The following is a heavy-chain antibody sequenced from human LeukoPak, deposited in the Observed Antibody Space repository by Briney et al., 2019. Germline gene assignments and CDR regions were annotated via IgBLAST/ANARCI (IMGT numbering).Heavy chain of an antibody. CDR3: ARTGSSSENDAFDI. CDR2: ISSSGTII. J-gene: IGHJ3*02. V-gene: IGHV3-48*01. CDR1: GFTFRTYS. Sequence: GGSLRLSCAASGFTFRTYSMNWVRQAPGKGLEWVSYISSSGTIIYYADSLKGRFTISRDNAKNSLYLQINSLRAEDTAVYYCARTGSSSENDAFDIWGQGTMVTVSS. D-gene: IGHD6-6*01.